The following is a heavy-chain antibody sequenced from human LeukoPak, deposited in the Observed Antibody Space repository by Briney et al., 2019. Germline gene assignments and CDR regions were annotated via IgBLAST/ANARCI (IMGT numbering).Heavy chain of an antibody. CDR1: GFTLSSYS. CDR3: ARDNSPYDYVWGSYVDAFDI. V-gene: IGHV3-21*01. CDR2: ISSSSNYI. J-gene: IGHJ3*02. D-gene: IGHD3-16*01. Sequence: GGSLRLSCAASGFTLSSYSMNWVRQAPGKGLEWVSSISSSSNYIYYADSVKGRFTISRDNAKNSLYLQMNSLRAEDTAVYYCARDNSPYDYVWGSYVDAFDIWGQGTMVTVSS.